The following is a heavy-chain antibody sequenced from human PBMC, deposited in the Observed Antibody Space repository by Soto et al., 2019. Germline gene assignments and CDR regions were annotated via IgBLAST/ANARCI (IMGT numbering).Heavy chain of an antibody. CDR1: GFTFGSYT. Sequence: EVQLVESGGGLVKPGGSLRLSCAASGFTFGSYTMHWVRQASGKGLEWVSSLSSSSSYIYYADSVKGRFTISRDNANNSLYLEMNSLRAGDTAVYYCARAYGDYSFGDYWGQGTLVTVSS. J-gene: IGHJ4*02. CDR2: LSSSSSYI. CDR3: ARAYGDYSFGDY. V-gene: IGHV3-21*01. D-gene: IGHD4-17*01.